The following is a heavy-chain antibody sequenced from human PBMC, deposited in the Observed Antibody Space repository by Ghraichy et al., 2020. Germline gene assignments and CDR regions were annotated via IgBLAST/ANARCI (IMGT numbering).Heavy chain of an antibody. D-gene: IGHD3-22*01. CDR2: IYYSGST. J-gene: IGHJ3*02. CDR1: GGSISSSSYY. V-gene: IGHV4-39*01. CDR3: ARPCNYYDSSGYYGYSYAFDI. Sequence: SETLSLTCTVSGGSISSSSYYWGWIRQPPGKGLEWIGSIYYSGSTYYNPSLKSRVTISVDTSKNQFSLKLSSVAAADTAVYYCARPCNYYDSSGYYGYSYAFDIWGQGTMVTDSS.